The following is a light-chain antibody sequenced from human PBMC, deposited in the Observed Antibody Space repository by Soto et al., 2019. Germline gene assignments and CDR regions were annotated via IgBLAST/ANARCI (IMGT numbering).Light chain of an antibody. CDR2: GAS. CDR1: QSVGRN. V-gene: IGKV3-15*01. J-gene: IGKJ1*01. Sequence: EIVMTQSPATLSVSPGERATLSCRSSQSVGRNLAWYQQKPGQAPSLLFYGASTRATGIPARFSASGSETEFILTISSLQSEDFAVYYCQQYYNWPQTFGQGTKVEIK. CDR3: QQYYNWPQT.